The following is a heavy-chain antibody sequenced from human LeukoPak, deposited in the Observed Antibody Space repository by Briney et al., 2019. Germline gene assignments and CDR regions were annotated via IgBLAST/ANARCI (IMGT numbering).Heavy chain of an antibody. CDR2: IYSGGST. V-gene: IGHV3-53*01. CDR3: ASPGSHDAFDI. CDR1: GFTFSNAW. D-gene: IGHD1-14*01. Sequence: GGSLRLSCAASGFTFSNAWMSWVRQAPGKGLEWVSVIYSGGSTYYADSVKGRFTISRDNSKNTLYLQMNSLRAEDTAVYYCASPGSHDAFDIWGQGTMVTVSS. J-gene: IGHJ3*02.